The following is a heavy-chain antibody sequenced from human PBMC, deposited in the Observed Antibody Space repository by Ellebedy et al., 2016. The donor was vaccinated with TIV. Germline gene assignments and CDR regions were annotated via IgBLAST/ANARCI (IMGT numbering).Heavy chain of an antibody. V-gene: IGHV3-23*01. J-gene: IGHJ4*02. D-gene: IGHD5-18*01. CDR3: AKERTAGDGYWVFDS. CDR2: IVGGGAA. Sequence: PGGSLRLSCAASGFTFSNFAMSWVRQAPGKGLEWVSGIVGGGAARYADSVKGRFTISRDNSKNTVDLQMKSLRDEDTAVYFCAKERTAGDGYWVFDSWGQGTLVTVSS. CDR1: GFTFSNFA.